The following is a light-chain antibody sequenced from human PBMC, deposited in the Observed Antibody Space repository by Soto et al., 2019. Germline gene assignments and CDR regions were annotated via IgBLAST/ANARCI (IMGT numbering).Light chain of an antibody. Sequence: QSALTQPASVSGSPGQSIAISCTGTSSDVGAYNYVSWYQQPPGKAPKLMIYDVSNRPSGVSDRFSGSKSGNTDSLTISGLQTEDEDDYYCKSYTTTSTYVFGTGTKLTVL. CDR3: KSYTTTSTYV. CDR2: DVS. V-gene: IGLV2-14*01. J-gene: IGLJ1*01. CDR1: SSDVGAYNY.